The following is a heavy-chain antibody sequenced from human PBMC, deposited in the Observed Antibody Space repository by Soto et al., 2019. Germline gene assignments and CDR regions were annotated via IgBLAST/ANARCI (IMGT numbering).Heavy chain of an antibody. CDR2: IYWDDDK. J-gene: IGHJ6*03. V-gene: IGHV2-5*02. CDR3: AQRRRLNCSGGSCNQNAYYYYYMDV. CDR1: GFSLSTSGVG. Sequence: SGPTLVNPTQTLTLTCTFSGFSLSTSGVGVGWIRQPPGKALEWLALIYWDDDKRYSPSLKSRLTITKDTSKNQVVLTMTNMGPVDTPTYYCAQRRRLNCSGGSCNQNAYYYYYMDVWGKGTTVTVSS. D-gene: IGHD2-15*01.